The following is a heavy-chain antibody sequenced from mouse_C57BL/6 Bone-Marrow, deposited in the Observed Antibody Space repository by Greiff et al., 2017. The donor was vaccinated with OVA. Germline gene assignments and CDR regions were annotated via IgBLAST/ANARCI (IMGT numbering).Heavy chain of an antibody. CDR2: INPGSGGT. J-gene: IGHJ3*01. Sequence: VQLQQSGAELVRPGTSVKVSCKASGYAFTNYLIEWVKQRPGQGLEWIGVINPGSGGTNYNEKFKGKATLTADKSSSTAYMQLSSLTSEDSAVYFCARTTTVVEDWFAYWGQGTLVTVSA. CDR3: ARTTTVVEDWFAY. V-gene: IGHV1-54*01. D-gene: IGHD1-1*01. CDR1: GYAFTNYL.